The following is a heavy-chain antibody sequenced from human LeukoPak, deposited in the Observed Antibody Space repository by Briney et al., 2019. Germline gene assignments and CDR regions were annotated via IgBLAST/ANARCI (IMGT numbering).Heavy chain of an antibody. J-gene: IGHJ6*03. CDR3: ARRWNYGRNYYIDV. V-gene: IGHV4-34*01. Sequence: KPSETLSLTCAVYGGSFSHYYWSWIRQYPGMGLEWIGEINDSGTINYNPSLMSRVTISLDKSKNQFSLKLSSATAADTAVYYCARRWNYGRNYYIDVWGKGATVSVSS. CDR2: INDSGTI. D-gene: IGHD1-7*01. CDR1: GGSFSHYY.